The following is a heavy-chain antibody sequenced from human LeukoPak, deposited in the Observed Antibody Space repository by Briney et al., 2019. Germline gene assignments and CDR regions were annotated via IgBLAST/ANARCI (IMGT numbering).Heavy chain of an antibody. D-gene: IGHD2-15*01. CDR1: GFTFTNYV. CDR3: VKGSSGGRPYYFDS. J-gene: IGHJ4*02. CDR2: ISGAADNA. Sequence: GESLRPSCAASGFTFTNYVMSWVRQAPGEGLDWVSAISGAADNAFHADSVKGRFTISRDNSKNTLYLQMNSLRAEDTAVYYCVKGSSGGRPYYFDSWGQGTLVTVSS. V-gene: IGHV3-23*01.